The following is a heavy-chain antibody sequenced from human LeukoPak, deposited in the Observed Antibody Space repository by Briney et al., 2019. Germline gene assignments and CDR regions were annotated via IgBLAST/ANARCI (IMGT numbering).Heavy chain of an antibody. D-gene: IGHD2-2*01. CDR2: INPNSGDT. J-gene: IGHJ6*03. V-gene: IGHV1-2*02. CDR3: ARDLGGAYQTYYYYYMDV. CDR1: GYTFTSYA. Sequence: ASVKVSCKASGYTFTSYAMNWVRQAPGQGLEWMGWINPNSGDTNYAQKFQGRVTMTGDTSISTAYMELSSLRSDDTAVYYCARDLGGAYQTYYYYYMDVWGKGTTVTVSS.